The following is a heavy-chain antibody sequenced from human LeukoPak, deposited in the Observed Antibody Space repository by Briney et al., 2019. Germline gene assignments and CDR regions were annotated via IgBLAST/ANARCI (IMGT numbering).Heavy chain of an antibody. CDR2: IYYSGST. CDR3: ARDGTYYDFWSGYYTGMRAFDI. V-gene: IGHV4-59*01. D-gene: IGHD3-3*01. Sequence: SETLSLTCTVSGGSISSYYWSWIRQPPGKGLEWIGYIYYSGSTNYNPSLKSRVTISVDTSKNQFSLKLSSVTAADTAVYYCARDGTYYDFWSGYYTGMRAFDIWGQGTMVTVSS. J-gene: IGHJ3*02. CDR1: GGSISSYY.